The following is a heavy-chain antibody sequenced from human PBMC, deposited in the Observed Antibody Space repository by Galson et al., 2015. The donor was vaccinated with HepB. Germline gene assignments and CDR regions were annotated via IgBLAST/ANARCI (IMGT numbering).Heavy chain of an antibody. V-gene: IGHV3-33*01. CDR3: ARDGYYSDANHYRGFDI. CDR1: GFTFSNYG. D-gene: IGHD3-22*01. CDR2: IWYDGSNK. J-gene: IGHJ3*02. Sequence: SLRLSCAASGFTFSNYGMHWVRQAPGKGPEWVAAIWYDGSNKQYGDSVKGRFTISRDNSKNTLYVQINSLRAEDTAVYYCARDGYYSDANHYRGFDIWGQGTMVTVSS.